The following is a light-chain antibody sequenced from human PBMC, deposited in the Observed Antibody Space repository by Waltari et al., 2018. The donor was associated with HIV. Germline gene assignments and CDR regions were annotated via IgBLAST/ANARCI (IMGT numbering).Light chain of an antibody. CDR2: ATS. Sequence: DIQLTQSPSSLSASVVDRVSITCRASQTFNTYLNLYQQIPGKAPKLLIYATSTLQSGVPWRFSGSGSGTDFTLTISSLQPEDFATYYCQQSHTNPRTFGRGTKVEVK. CDR1: QTFNTY. J-gene: IGKJ4*02. V-gene: IGKV1-39*01. CDR3: QQSHTNPRT.